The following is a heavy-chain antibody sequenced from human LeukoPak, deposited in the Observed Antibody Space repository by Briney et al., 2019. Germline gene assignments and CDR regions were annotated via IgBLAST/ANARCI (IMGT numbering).Heavy chain of an antibody. CDR1: GFTFSSYA. J-gene: IGHJ4*02. CDR3: ASLGDGYKQF. V-gene: IGHV4-34*01. D-gene: IGHD5-12*01. Sequence: GSLRLSCAASGFTFSSYAMTWIRQPPGKGLEWIGEINHSGSTNYNPSLKSRVTISVDTSKNQFSLKLSSVTAADTAVYYCASLGDGYKQFWGQGTLVTVSS. CDR2: INHSGST.